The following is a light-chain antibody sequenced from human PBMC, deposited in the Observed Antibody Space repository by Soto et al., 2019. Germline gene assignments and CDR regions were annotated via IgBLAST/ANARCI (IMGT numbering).Light chain of an antibody. Sequence: EIVMTQSPATLSVSPGDRATLSCRASQSVGSNLAWYQQKPGQAPRLLIYGASTRVTGIPARFSGSGSGTEFTLTISSLQSEDFAVYYCQHYNYWPPKTFGQGTKVDI. V-gene: IGKV3-15*01. J-gene: IGKJ1*01. CDR1: QSVGSN. CDR2: GAS. CDR3: QHYNYWPPKT.